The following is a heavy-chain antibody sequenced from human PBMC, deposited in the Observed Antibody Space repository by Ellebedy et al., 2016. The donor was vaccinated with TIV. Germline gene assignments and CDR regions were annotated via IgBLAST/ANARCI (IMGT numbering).Heavy chain of an antibody. CDR1: GFSFSSYV. D-gene: IGHD6-13*01. J-gene: IGHJ4*02. Sequence: GESLKISCAASGFSFSSYVMSWVRQAPGKGLEWVSSIRGSGGNTYYADSVKGRFTISRDNSKNTLYLQMNGLRAEDKAIYYSARPIDSSSYYGQDYWGQGTLVTVSS. V-gene: IGHV3-23*01. CDR2: IRGSGGNT. CDR3: ARPIDSSSYYGQDY.